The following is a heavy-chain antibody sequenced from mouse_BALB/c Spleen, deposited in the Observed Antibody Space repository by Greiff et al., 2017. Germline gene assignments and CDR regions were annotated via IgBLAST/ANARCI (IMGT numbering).Heavy chain of an antibody. D-gene: IGHD2-1*01. CDR3: ARDEDYGNYIVY. CDR2: INSNGGST. CDR1: GFTFSSYG. V-gene: IGHV5-6-3*01. Sequence: DVQLVESGGGLVQPGGSLKLSCAASGFTFSSYGMSWVRQTPDKRLELVATINSNGGSTYYPDSVKGRFTISRDNAKNTLYLQMSSLKSEDTAMYYCARDEDYGNYIVYWGQGTLVTVSA. J-gene: IGHJ3*01.